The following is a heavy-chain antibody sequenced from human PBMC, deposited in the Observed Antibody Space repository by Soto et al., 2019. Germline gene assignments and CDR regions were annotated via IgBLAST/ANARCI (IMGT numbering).Heavy chain of an antibody. J-gene: IGHJ4*02. V-gene: IGHV3-23*01. Sequence: GGSLRLSCAASGFTFRNYAMSWARQAPGEGLEWVSAISGSGGTTHYADSVKGRFTISRDNSKNTLYLQMNSLRVEDTAVYYCAKDRSSTSCYAFDYWGQGSLVTVSS. CDR3: AKDRSSTSCYAFDY. D-gene: IGHD2-2*01. CDR1: GFTFRNYA. CDR2: ISGSGGTT.